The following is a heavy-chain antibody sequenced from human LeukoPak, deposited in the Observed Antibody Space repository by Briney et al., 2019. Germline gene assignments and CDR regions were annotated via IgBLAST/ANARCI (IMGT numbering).Heavy chain of an antibody. CDR3: AXXXSSSLIDY. J-gene: IGHJ4*02. CDR2: IWYDGTSK. V-gene: IGHV3-33*01. Sequence: TGGSLRLSCAASGFSLSAYGVHWVRQAPGKGLEWVAVIWYDGTSKDYADSVKGRFTFSRDNSKNTLYLQMNSLTVEDTAVYFXAXXXSSSLIDYWGQGTLVTVSS. CDR1: GFSLSAYG. D-gene: IGHD6-13*01.